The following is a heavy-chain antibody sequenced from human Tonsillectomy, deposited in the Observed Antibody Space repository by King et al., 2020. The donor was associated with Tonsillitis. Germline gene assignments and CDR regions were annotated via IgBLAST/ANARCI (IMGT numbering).Heavy chain of an antibody. J-gene: IGHJ4*02. CDR3: ARVGRYSGYEFCDY. V-gene: IGHV3-7*01. D-gene: IGHD5-12*01. CDR2: IKQDGSEK. CDR1: GFIFSSYW. Sequence: VQLVQSGGGLVQPGGSLRLSCAASGFIFSSYWMSWVRQAPGKGLEWVANIKQDGSEKYYVDSVKGRFTISRDNAKNSMYLQMNSLRAEDTAVYYCARVGRYSGYEFCDYWGQGTLVTVSS.